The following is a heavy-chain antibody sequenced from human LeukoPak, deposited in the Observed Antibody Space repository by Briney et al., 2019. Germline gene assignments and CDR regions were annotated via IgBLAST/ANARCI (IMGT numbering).Heavy chain of an antibody. D-gene: IGHD4-17*01. V-gene: IGHV3-30*02. CDR3: AKRGTVTSNFDY. CDR1: GFTFSSHG. Sequence: PGGSLRLSCAASGFTFSSHGMHWVRQAPGKGLEWVAFIQNDGNNKYYADSVKGRFTISRDNSKNTLYLQMNSLRTEDTADYYCAKRGTVTSNFDYWGQGTLVTVSS. CDR2: IQNDGNNK. J-gene: IGHJ4*02.